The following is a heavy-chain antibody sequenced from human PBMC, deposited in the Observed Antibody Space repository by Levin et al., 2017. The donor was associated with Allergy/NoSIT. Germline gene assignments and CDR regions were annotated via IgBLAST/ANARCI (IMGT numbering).Heavy chain of an antibody. CDR1: GFTFSSYS. Sequence: GESLKISCAASGFTFSSYSMNWVRQAPGKGLEWVSSISSSSSYIYYADSVKGRFTISRDNAKNSLYLQMNSLRAEDTAVYYCARMYSGYDGYYFDYWGQGTLVTVSS. CDR3: ARMYSGYDGYYFDY. V-gene: IGHV3-21*01. D-gene: IGHD5-12*01. J-gene: IGHJ4*02. CDR2: ISSSSSYI.